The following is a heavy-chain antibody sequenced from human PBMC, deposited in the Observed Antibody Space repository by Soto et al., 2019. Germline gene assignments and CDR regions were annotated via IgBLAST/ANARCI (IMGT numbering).Heavy chain of an antibody. CDR1: GGSISSRGYY. Sequence: SETLSLTCTVAGGSISSRGYYWSWIRQHPGKGLEWIGYIYYSGSTYYNPSLKSRITISVDTSKNQFSLKLSSVTAADTAVYYCARLAVHSTYYDFWSGYYWWFDPWGQGTLVTVSS. D-gene: IGHD3-3*01. CDR3: ARLAVHSTYYDFWSGYYWWFDP. V-gene: IGHV4-31*03. CDR2: IYYSGST. J-gene: IGHJ5*02.